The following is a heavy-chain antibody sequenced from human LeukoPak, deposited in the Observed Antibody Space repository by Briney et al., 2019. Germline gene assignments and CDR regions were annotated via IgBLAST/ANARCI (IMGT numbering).Heavy chain of an antibody. D-gene: IGHD1-26*01. J-gene: IGHJ4*02. CDR2: ISGSGGST. CDR1: GFTFSSYA. V-gene: IGHV3-23*01. Sequence: TGGSLRLSCAASGFTFSSYAMSWVRQAPGKGLEWVSAISGSGGSTYYADSVKGRFTISRDNSKNTLYLQMNSLRAEDTAVYYCEKDPQWELLLMDYWGQGTLVTVSS. CDR3: EKDPQWELLLMDY.